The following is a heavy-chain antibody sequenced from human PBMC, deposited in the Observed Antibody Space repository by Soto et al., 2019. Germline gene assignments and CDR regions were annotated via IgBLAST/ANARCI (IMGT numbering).Heavy chain of an antibody. CDR2: INHSGTS. Sequence: TLSLTCAVFGGSFSGYYWRWLRQPPGKGLEWIGEINHSGTSNYNPSLKSRVTISVDTSKNHFSLNLTSVTAADTAVYYCATDYDFWSGYLAHWGQGTLVTVSS. D-gene: IGHD3-3*01. V-gene: IGHV4-34*01. CDR1: GGSFSGYY. CDR3: ATDYDFWSGYLAH. J-gene: IGHJ4*02.